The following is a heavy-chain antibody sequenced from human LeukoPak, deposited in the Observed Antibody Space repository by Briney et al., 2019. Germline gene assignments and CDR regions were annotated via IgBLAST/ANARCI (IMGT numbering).Heavy chain of an antibody. CDR2: IKQDGTEK. D-gene: IGHD1-7*01. Sequence: PGGSLRLSCAASGFTFSSYWMSWVRQAPGKGLEWVANIKQDGTEKYYVDSVKGRFTISRDNAKNSLYLQMNSLRAEDTAVYFCARESLVSGTTRGNYYCYGMDVWGQGSTVTVSS. CDR3: ARESLVSGTTRGNYYCYGMDV. CDR1: GFTFSSYW. V-gene: IGHV3-7*01. J-gene: IGHJ6*02.